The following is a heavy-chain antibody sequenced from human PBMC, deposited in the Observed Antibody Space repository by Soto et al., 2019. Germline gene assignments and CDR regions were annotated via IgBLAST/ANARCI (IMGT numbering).Heavy chain of an antibody. D-gene: IGHD2-21*02. CDR2: IHYSGST. CDR1: GGSISTNY. J-gene: IGHJ4*02. Sequence: SVTLSLTCTVSGGSISTNYWNWIRQSPGKGLEWLAYIHYSGSTNYNPSLKSRVTISVDTSKNQFSLKLSSVTAADTAVYYCARGPMVTGAPHFDYWGQGTLVTVSS. CDR3: ARGPMVTGAPHFDY. V-gene: IGHV4-59*01.